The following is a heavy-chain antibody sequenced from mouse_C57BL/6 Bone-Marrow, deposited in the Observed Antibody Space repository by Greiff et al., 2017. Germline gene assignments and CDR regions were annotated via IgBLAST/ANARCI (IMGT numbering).Heavy chain of an antibody. CDR2: IDPSDSYT. CDR3: ARRGYGISWAY. CDR1: GYTFTSYW. Sequence: QVQLQQPGAELVRPGTSVKLSCKASGYTFTSYWMHWVKQRPGQGLEWIGVIDPSDSYTNYNQKFKGKATLTVDTSSSTAYMQLSSLTSEYSAVYYCARRGYGISWAYWGQGTLVTVSA. V-gene: IGHV1-59*01. J-gene: IGHJ3*01. D-gene: IGHD1-1*01.